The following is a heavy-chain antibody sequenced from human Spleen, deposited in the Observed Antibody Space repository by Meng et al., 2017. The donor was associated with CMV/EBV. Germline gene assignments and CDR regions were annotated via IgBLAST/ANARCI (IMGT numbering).Heavy chain of an antibody. Sequence: KISCGASGFTFKNYWMTWVRQGPGKGLEWMGGIIPILGIANYAQKFQGRVTITADKSTSTAYMELSSLRSEDTAVYYCARDLGQTHVSSTTHWFDPWGQGTLVTVSS. CDR2: IIPILGIA. J-gene: IGHJ5*02. CDR1: GFTFKNYW. V-gene: IGHV1-69*10. CDR3: ARDLGQTHVSSTTHWFDP. D-gene: IGHD2-2*01.